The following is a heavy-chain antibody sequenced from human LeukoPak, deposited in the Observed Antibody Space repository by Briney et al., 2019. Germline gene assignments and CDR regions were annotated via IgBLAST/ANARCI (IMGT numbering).Heavy chain of an antibody. CDR1: GGSISSYY. J-gene: IGHJ5*02. D-gene: IGHD3-10*01. V-gene: IGHV4-59*01. CDR3: ARVYYGSGSYYGFDP. Sequence: SETLSLTCTVSGGSISSYYWSWIRQPPGKGLEWIGYIYYSGSTNYNPSLKSRVTISVDTSKNQSSLKLSSVTAADTAVYYCARVYYGSGSYYGFDPWGQGTLVTVSS. CDR2: IYYSGST.